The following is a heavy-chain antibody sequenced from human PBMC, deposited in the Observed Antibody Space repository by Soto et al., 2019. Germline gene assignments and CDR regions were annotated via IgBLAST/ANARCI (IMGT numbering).Heavy chain of an antibody. CDR3: ARDQLRGKELIYYGMDV. CDR2: IYYSGST. CDR1: GGSISSGGYY. J-gene: IGHJ6*02. D-gene: IGHD1-1*01. V-gene: IGHV4-31*03. Sequence: SETLSLTCTVSGGSISSGGYYWSWIRQHPGKGLEWIGYIYYSGSTYYNPSLKSRVTISVDTSKNQFSLKLSSVTAADTAVYYCARDQLRGKELIYYGMDVWGQGTTVTVS.